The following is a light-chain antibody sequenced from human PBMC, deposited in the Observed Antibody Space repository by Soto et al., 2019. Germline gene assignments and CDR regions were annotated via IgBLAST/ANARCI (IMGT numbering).Light chain of an antibody. Sequence: DIQMTQSPSSLSASVGDRVTITCRASQSISSYLNWYQQKPGKAPKLLIYAASSLQSGVPSSFSGSGSGTDFTRTSSPLQHEDFANYYCQQSYSTPPGYTFGQGTKLEIK. J-gene: IGKJ2*01. CDR2: AAS. CDR3: QQSYSTPPGYT. CDR1: QSISSY. V-gene: IGKV1-39*01.